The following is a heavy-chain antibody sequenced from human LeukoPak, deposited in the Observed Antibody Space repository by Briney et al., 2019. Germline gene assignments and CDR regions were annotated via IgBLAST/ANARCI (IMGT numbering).Heavy chain of an antibody. CDR1: GGSISSSSYY. Sequence: SETLSLTCTVSGGSISSSSYYWGWIRQPPGKGLEWIGSIYYSGSTYYNPSLKSRVTISVGTSKNQFSLKLSSVTAADTAVYYCARKWLFHFDYWGQGTLVTVSS. CDR3: ARKWLFHFDY. J-gene: IGHJ4*02. CDR2: IYYSGST. D-gene: IGHD3-22*01. V-gene: IGHV4-39*07.